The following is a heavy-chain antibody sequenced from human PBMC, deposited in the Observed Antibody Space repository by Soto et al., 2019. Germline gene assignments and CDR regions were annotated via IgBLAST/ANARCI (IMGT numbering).Heavy chain of an antibody. D-gene: IGHD3-22*01. Sequence: SETLSLTCTVSGGSISSGGYYWSWIRQQPGKGLEGIGYSYYRWGTDYNPSLKSRVTISLDTSKNQFSLTLSSVTASETYVYYCERIFYSSGYYYMYYFEYWGQGTLVTVSS. CDR3: ERIFYSSGYYYMYYFEY. CDR1: GGSISSGGYY. J-gene: IGHJ4*02. CDR2: SYYRWGT. V-gene: IGHV4-31*03.